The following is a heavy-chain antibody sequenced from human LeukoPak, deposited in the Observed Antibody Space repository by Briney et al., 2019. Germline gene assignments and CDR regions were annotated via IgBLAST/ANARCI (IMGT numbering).Heavy chain of an antibody. D-gene: IGHD6-13*01. V-gene: IGHV3-30-3*01. CDR1: GFTFSSYA. CDR3: AGPFSSWYEG. CDR2: ISYDGSNK. Sequence: GGSLRLSCAASGFTFSSYAMHWVRQAPGKGLEWVAVISYDGSNKYYADSVKGRFTISRDNAKNSLYLQMNSLRAEDTAVYYCAGPFSSWYEGWGQGTMVTVSS. J-gene: IGHJ3*01.